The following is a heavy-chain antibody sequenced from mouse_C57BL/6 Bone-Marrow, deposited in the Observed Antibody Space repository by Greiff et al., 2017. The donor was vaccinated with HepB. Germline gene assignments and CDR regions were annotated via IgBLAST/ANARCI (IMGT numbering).Heavy chain of an antibody. CDR1: GFTFSSYG. Sequence: EVQRVESGGDLVKPGGSLKLSCAASGFTFSSYGMSWVRQTPDKRLEWVATISSGGSYTYYPDSVKGRFTISRDNAKNTLYLQMSSLKSEDTAMYYCARHGNYVYYAMDYWGQGTSVTVSS. V-gene: IGHV5-6*01. J-gene: IGHJ4*01. CDR3: ARHGNYVYYAMDY. D-gene: IGHD2-1*01. CDR2: ISSGGSYT.